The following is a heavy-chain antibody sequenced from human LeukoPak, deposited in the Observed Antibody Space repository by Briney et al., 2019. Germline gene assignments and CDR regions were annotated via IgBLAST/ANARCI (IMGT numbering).Heavy chain of an antibody. V-gene: IGHV3-21*04. Sequence: PGGSLRLSCAASGFTFSSYSMNWVRQAPGKGLEWVSSISSSSSYIYYADSVKGRFTISRDNSKNTLYLQMNSLRAEDTAVYYCAKEPSSGWYSDLGYFDYWGQGTLVTVSS. D-gene: IGHD6-19*01. CDR1: GFTFSSYS. CDR3: AKEPSSGWYSDLGYFDY. J-gene: IGHJ4*02. CDR2: ISSSSSYI.